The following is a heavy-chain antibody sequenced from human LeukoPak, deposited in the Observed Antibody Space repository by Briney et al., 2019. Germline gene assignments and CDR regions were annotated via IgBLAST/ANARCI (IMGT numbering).Heavy chain of an antibody. D-gene: IGHD3-16*01. Sequence: PSQTLSLTCTVSGGSISSGDYYWSWIRQPPGKGLEWIGYIYYSGSTYYNPSLKSRVTISVDTSKNQFSLKLSSVTAADTAVYHCARDHQSTLGGYGMDVWGQGTTVTVSS. V-gene: IGHV4-30-4*01. CDR1: GGSISSGDYY. J-gene: IGHJ6*02. CDR3: ARDHQSTLGGYGMDV. CDR2: IYYSGST.